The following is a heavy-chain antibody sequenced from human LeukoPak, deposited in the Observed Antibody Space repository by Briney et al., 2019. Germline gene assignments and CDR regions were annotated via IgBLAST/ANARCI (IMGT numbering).Heavy chain of an antibody. Sequence: SGGSLTLSCAASGFTFDDYAMSWVRQAPGKGMEGGSAISGSGGSTYYADSVKGRFTISRDNSKNTLYLQMNSLRAEDTAVYYCAKTRRVQLLLFDYWGQGTLVTVSS. D-gene: IGHD2-15*01. J-gene: IGHJ4*02. CDR2: ISGSGGST. CDR3: AKTRRVQLLLFDY. CDR1: GFTFDDYA. V-gene: IGHV3-23*01.